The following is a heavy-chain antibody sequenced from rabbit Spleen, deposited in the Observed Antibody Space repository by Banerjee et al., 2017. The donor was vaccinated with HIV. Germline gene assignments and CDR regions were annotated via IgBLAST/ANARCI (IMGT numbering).Heavy chain of an antibody. CDR3: VRDQAGDADYGPYYLNL. CDR2: IYGDSSGST. D-gene: IGHD2-1*01. Sequence: QSLEESGGDLVKPGASLTLTCTASGFTISSRYWICWVRQAPGKGLEWIGCIYGDSSGSTYYASWAKGRVTISSHNAQNTLYLQLSSLTAADTATYFCVRDQAGDADYGPYYLNLWGPGTLVTVS. CDR1: GFTISSRYW. J-gene: IGHJ4*01. V-gene: IGHV1S40*01.